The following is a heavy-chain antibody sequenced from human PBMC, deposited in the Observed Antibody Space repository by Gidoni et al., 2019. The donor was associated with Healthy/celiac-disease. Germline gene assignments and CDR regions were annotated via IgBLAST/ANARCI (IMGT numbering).Heavy chain of an antibody. J-gene: IGHJ4*02. CDR1: GDSISSSNW. CDR3: ARRKPGIAAAGN. V-gene: IGHV4-4*02. Sequence: QVQLQESGPGLVKPSATLSLTCAVSGDSISSSNWWSWVRPPPGKGLEWIGESYQSGSTNYNPSLKSRVTISVDKSKNQFSLKLSSVTAADTAVYYCARRKPGIAAAGNWGQGTLVTVSS. D-gene: IGHD6-13*01. CDR2: SYQSGST.